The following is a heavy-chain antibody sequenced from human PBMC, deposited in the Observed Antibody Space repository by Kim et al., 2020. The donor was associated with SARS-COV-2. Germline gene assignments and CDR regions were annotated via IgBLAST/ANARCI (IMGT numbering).Heavy chain of an antibody. CDR1: GGSISSSNW. D-gene: IGHD3-22*01. J-gene: IGHJ4*02. CDR3: ARGGVYYDSSGYYPH. CDR2: IYHSGST. Sequence: SETLSLTCAVSGGSISSSNWWSWVRQPPGKGLEWIGEIYHSGSTNYNPSLKSRVTISVDKSKNQFSLKLSSVTAADTAVYYCARGGVYYDSSGYYPHWGQGTLVTVSS. V-gene: IGHV4-4*02.